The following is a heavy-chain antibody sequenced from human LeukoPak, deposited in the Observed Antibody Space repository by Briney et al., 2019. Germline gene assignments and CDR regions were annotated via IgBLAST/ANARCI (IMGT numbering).Heavy chain of an antibody. CDR2: IIPILGIA. V-gene: IGHV1-69*04. J-gene: IGHJ4*02. D-gene: IGHD2-2*01. CDR3: ARDSGCSSTSCYVYRWIDY. CDR1: GGTFSSYA. Sequence: GASVKVSCKASGGTFSSYAISWVRQAPGQGLEWMGRIIPILGIANYAQKFQGRVTITADKSTSTAYMELSSLRSDDTAVYYCARDSGCSSTSCYVYRWIDYWGQGTLVTVSS.